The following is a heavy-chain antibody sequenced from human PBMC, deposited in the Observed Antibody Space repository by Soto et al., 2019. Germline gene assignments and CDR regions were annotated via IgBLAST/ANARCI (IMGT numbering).Heavy chain of an antibody. Sequence: SETLSLTCTVSGDSITNSDYYWNWIRQSPGKGLEWIACIGYSGNTYYNASLKRRGVITADTSKNLFSLKLRCVTAADTAVDFCSTNRPYSYGFDVWGQGTTVTVSS. J-gene: IGHJ6*02. CDR1: GDSITNSDYY. V-gene: IGHV4-30-4*01. CDR2: IGYSGNT. CDR3: STNRPYSYGFDV.